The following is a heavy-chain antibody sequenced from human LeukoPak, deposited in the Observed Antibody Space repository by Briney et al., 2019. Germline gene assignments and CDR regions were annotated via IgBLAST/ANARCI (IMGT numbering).Heavy chain of an antibody. V-gene: IGHV1-2*02. CDR3: ATLSPVYSSGWYDAFDI. CDR1: GYTFTGYY. D-gene: IGHD6-19*01. CDR2: INPNSGGT. Sequence: ASVKVSCKASGYTFTGYYMHWVRQAPGQGLEWMGWINPNSGGTNYAQKFQGRVTMTRDTSISTAYMDLSRLRSDDTAVYYCATLSPVYSSGWYDAFDIWGQGTMVTVSS. J-gene: IGHJ3*02.